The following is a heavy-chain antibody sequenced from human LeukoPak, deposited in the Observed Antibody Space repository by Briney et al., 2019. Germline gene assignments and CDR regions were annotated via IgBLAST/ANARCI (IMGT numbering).Heavy chain of an antibody. CDR2: IIPIFGTA. CDR1: GGTFSSYA. CDR3: ARAYYDSSGHDY. J-gene: IGHJ4*02. D-gene: IGHD3-22*01. Sequence: SVKVSCEASGGTFSSYAISWVRQAPGQGLEWMGGIIPIFGTANYAQKFQGRVTITADESTSTAYMELSSLRSEDTAVYYCARAYYDSSGHDYWGQGTLVTVSS. V-gene: IGHV1-69*13.